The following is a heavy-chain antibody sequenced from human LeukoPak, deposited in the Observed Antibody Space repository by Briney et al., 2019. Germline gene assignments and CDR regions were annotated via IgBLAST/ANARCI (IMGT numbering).Heavy chain of an antibody. CDR3: ARVVMDSSGYFGY. V-gene: IGHV3-20*04. CDR1: GFTFDDYG. D-gene: IGHD3-22*01. Sequence: GGSLRLSCAASGFTFDDYGMSWVRQAPGKGLEWVSGMNWNGGSTGYADSVKGRFTISRDNAKNSLYLQMNSRRAEDTALYYFARVVMDSSGYFGYWGQGTLVTVSS. CDR2: MNWNGGST. J-gene: IGHJ4*02.